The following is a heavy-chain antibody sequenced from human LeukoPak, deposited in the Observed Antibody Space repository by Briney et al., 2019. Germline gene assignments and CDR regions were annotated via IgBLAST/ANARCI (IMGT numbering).Heavy chain of an antibody. V-gene: IGHV3-7*01. CDR2: IKQDGSEK. Sequence: GGSLRLSCAASGFTFSNYWMSWVRQAPGKGLEWVANIKQDGSEKYYVDSVKGRFTISRDNAKNSLYLQMNSLRAEDTAVYYCARDKGTVTIFDCWGQGTLVTDSS. J-gene: IGHJ4*02. D-gene: IGHD4-11*01. CDR1: GFTFSNYW. CDR3: ARDKGTVTIFDC.